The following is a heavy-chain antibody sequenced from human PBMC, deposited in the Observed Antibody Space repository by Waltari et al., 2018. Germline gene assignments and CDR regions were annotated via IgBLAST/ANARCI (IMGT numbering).Heavy chain of an antibody. CDR1: GLTASLND. Sequence: EVQLGESGGGLVQPGGSRRLACAAPGLTASLNDINWVRQAPGKGLEWVSFIYRGGNTYYADSVKGRFTISRDDSKNTLYLQMNSLRAEDTAVYYCARAYYYDDSRSEGYWFDPWGRGTLVTISS. J-gene: IGHJ5*02. D-gene: IGHD3-22*01. CDR2: IYRGGNT. V-gene: IGHV3-66*02. CDR3: ARAYYYDDSRSEGYWFDP.